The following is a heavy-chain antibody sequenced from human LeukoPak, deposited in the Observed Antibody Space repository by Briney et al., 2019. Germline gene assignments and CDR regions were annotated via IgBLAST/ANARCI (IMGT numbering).Heavy chain of an antibody. CDR3: ARGGPLLRFLEWLPYYYGMDV. D-gene: IGHD3-3*01. J-gene: IGHJ6*02. Sequence: SETLSLTCAVYGGSFSGYYWSWIRQPPGKGLEWIGEINHSGSTNYNPSLKSRVTISVDTSKNQSSLKLSSVTAADTAVYYCARGGPLLRFLEWLPYYYGMDVWGQGTTVTVSS. V-gene: IGHV4-34*01. CDR2: INHSGST. CDR1: GGSFSGYY.